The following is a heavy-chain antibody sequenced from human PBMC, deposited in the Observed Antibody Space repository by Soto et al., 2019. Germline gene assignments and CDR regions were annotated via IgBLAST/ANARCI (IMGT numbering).Heavy chain of an antibody. CDR2: ISYDGSNK. J-gene: IGHJ4*02. V-gene: IGHV3-30-3*01. D-gene: IGHD6-19*01. CDR1: GFTVSSYA. Sequence: QVQLVEFGGGVVQPGRSLRLSCAASGFTVSSYAMHWVHQAPGKGLEWVAVISYDGSNKYYADSVKGRFTISRDNSKNTLYLQMNSLRAEDTAVYYCARDREGGWLVISQYFDYWGQGTLVTVSS. CDR3: ARDREGGWLVISQYFDY.